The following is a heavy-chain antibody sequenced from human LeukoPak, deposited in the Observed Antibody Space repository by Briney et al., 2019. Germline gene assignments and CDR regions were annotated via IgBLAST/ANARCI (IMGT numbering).Heavy chain of an antibody. J-gene: IGHJ4*02. CDR2: IYYSGST. CDR1: GGSFSGYY. Sequence: KPSETLSLTCAVYGGSFSGYYWSWIRQPPGKGLEWIGYIYYSGSTNFNPSLKSRLTISADTSKNQFSLKLSSVTAADTAMYYCARMTAYYDFWSGYYTGYFDYWGQGTLVTVSS. V-gene: IGHV4-59*01. D-gene: IGHD3-3*01. CDR3: ARMTAYYDFWSGYYTGYFDY.